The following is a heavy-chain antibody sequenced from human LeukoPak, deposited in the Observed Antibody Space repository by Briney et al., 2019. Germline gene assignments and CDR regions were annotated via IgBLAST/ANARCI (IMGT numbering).Heavy chain of an antibody. D-gene: IGHD2-2*01. CDR1: GYTFTDYY. CDR2: VDPEDGET. J-gene: IGHJ4*02. Sequence: ASVKISCKVSGYTFTDYYMHWVQQPPGKGLEWMGLVDPEDGETIYAEKFQGRVTITADTSTDTAYMELSSLRSEDTAVYYCATYCSSTSCKGYWGQGTLVTVSS. V-gene: IGHV1-69-2*01. CDR3: ATYCSSTSCKGY.